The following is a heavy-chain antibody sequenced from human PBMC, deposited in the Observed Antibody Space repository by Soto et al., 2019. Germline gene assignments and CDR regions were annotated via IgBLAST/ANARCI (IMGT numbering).Heavy chain of an antibody. D-gene: IGHD5-12*01. CDR1: GFTFSSYA. J-gene: IGHJ4*02. Sequence: EVQLLESGGGLVQPGGSLRLSCAASGFTFSSYAMSWVRQAPGKGLEWVSAISGSGGSTYYADSVKGRFTISRDNSKKTLYLQMNSLRAEDTAVYYSAMSKDVDIVATIIFYWGQGTLVTVSS. CDR3: AMSKDVDIVATIIFY. CDR2: ISGSGGST. V-gene: IGHV3-23*01.